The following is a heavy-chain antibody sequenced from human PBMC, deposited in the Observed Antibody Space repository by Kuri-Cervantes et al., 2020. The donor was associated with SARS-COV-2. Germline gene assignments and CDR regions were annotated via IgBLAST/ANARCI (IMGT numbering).Heavy chain of an antibody. Sequence: LKISCEASGFMISSYWMHWVRQVPEKGQVWVSRIHSSGSSTGYADSVKGRFTISRDNAKNTLYLQMNSLRVEDTAVYYCARGDFWNGYYNWYFDLWGRGTLVTVSS. J-gene: IGHJ2*01. V-gene: IGHV3-74*01. CDR2: IHSSGSST. CDR3: ARGDFWNGYYNWYFDL. D-gene: IGHD3-3*01. CDR1: GFMISSYW.